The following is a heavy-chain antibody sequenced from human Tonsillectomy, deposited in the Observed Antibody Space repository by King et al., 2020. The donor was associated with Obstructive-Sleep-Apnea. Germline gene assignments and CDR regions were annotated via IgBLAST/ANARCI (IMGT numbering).Heavy chain of an antibody. V-gene: IGHV3-30*02. CDR1: GFTFSSYG. Sequence: QVQLVESGGGVVQPGRSLRLSCAASGFTFSSYGMHWVRQAPGKGLEWVAFIRYDGSNKYYADSVKGRFIISRDNSKNTLYLQMNSLRAEDTAVYYCAKDRRANFDYWGQGTLVTVSS. CDR3: AKDRRANFDY. J-gene: IGHJ4*02. CDR2: IRYDGSNK.